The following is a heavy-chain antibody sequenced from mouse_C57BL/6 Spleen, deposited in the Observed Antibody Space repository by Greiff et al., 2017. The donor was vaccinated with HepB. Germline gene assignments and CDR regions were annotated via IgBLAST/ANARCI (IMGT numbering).Heavy chain of an antibody. J-gene: IGHJ3*01. Sequence: VQLQQSGAELAKPGASVKLSCKASGYTFTSYWMHWVKQRPGQGLEWIGYINPSSGYTKYNQKFKDKATLTADKYSSTAYMQLSSLTYEDSAVYYCATGDSSGPFAYWGQGTLVTVSA. V-gene: IGHV1-7*01. CDR3: ATGDSSGPFAY. D-gene: IGHD3-2*02. CDR1: GYTFTSYW. CDR2: INPSSGYT.